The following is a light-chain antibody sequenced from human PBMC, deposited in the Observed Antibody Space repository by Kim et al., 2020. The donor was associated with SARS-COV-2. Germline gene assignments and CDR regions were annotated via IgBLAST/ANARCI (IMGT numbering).Light chain of an antibody. CDR3: QQYGSPPLT. Sequence: EIVLTQSPATLSLSPGERATLSCGTSQSVGSSLAWYQQKPGLAPRLLIYDTSSRATGIPDRFSGSGSGTDFTLTISRLEPEDFAVYFCQQYGSPPLTFGGGTKVEI. CDR1: QSVGSS. J-gene: IGKJ4*01. CDR2: DTS. V-gene: IGKV3D-20*01.